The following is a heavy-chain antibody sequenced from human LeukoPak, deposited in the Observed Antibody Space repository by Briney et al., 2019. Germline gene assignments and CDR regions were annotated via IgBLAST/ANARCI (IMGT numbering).Heavy chain of an antibody. CDR2: INEAGSEK. V-gene: IGHV3-7*01. CDR1: GFSVSAYW. D-gene: IGHD2/OR15-2a*01. CDR3: ARESGGQNTRYFDY. Sequence: GGSLRLSCAASGFSVSAYWMSWVRQAPGKGLEWVANINEAGSEKPYVDSVKGRFTISRDNAKNSLYLEMNSLRAEDTAVYYCARESGGQNTRYFDYWGQGTLVTVSS. J-gene: IGHJ4*02.